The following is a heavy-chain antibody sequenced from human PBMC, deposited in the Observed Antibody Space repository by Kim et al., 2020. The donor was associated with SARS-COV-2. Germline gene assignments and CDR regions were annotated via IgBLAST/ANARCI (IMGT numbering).Heavy chain of an antibody. CDR1: GGSIYSGDYF. Sequence: SETLSLTCTVSGGSIYSGDYFWTWVRQHPGKGLEWIGYIFYSGTTYYNPSLESRVTISVDTSKNQFSLRLKSVTAADTAVYYCARKTAPGRTIYNYFDLWGQGILVTVSS. V-gene: IGHV4-31*03. D-gene: IGHD3-9*01. CDR2: IFYSGTT. J-gene: IGHJ5*02. CDR3: ARKTAPGRTIYNYFDL.